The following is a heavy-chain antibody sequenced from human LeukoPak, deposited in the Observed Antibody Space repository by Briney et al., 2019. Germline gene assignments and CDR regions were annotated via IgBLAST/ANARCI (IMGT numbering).Heavy chain of an antibody. D-gene: IGHD1-26*01. CDR1: GLTVSSNY. J-gene: IGHJ4*02. CDR3: AMATWVGGLDY. V-gene: IGHV3-66*01. CDR2: IYTGGST. Sequence: GGSLRLSCAASGLTVSSNYMSWVRQGPGKGLEWVSVIYTGGSTYYADSVGGRFTISRDNSKNTLYLQMNSLRAGDTAVYYCAMATWVGGLDYWGQGTLVTVSS.